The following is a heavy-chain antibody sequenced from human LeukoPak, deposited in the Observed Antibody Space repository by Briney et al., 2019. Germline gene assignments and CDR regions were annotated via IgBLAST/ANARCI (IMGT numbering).Heavy chain of an antibody. J-gene: IGHJ4*02. CDR1: GGSISSSNW. V-gene: IGHV4-4*02. CDR3: ARAPTIAAAGGTDY. D-gene: IGHD6-13*01. CDR2: IYHSGST. Sequence: SETLSLTCAVSGGSISSSNWWSWVRQPPGKGLEWIGEIYHSGSTNYSPSLKSRVTISVDKSKIQFSLKLSSVTTADTAVYYCARAPTIAAAGGTDYWGQGTLVTVSS.